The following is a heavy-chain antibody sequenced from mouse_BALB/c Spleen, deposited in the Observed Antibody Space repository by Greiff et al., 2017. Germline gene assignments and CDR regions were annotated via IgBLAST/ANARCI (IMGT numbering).Heavy chain of an antibody. J-gene: IGHJ4*01. V-gene: IGHV7-3*02. CDR3: ARGLVWAAMDY. CDR1: GFTFTDYY. Sequence: EVKLMESGGGLVQPGGSLRLSCATSGFTFTDYYMSWVRQPPGKALEWLGFIRNKANGYTTEYSASVKGRFTISRDNSQSILYLQMNTLRAEDSATYYCARGLVWAAMDYWGQGTSVTVSS. CDR2: IRNKANGYTT. D-gene: IGHD2-10*02.